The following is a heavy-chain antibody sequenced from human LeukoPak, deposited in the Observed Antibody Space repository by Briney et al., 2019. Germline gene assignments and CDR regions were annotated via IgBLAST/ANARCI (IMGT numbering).Heavy chain of an antibody. CDR1: GFTFDTYA. D-gene: IGHD5-12*01. V-gene: IGHV3-21*01. CDR2: ISSSSSYI. Sequence: PGRSLRLSCAASGFTFDTYAMHWVPQAPGKGLKWVSSISSSSSYIYYGDSVKGRFTISRDNAKDSLYLQMNSLRAEDTAVYYCARDYEIYWGQGTLVTVSS. CDR3: ARDYEIY. J-gene: IGHJ4*02.